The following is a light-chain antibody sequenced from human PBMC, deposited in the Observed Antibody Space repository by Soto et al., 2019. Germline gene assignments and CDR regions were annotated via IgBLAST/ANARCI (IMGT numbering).Light chain of an antibody. Sequence: QLVLTQSPAASASLGASVKLTCTLSSGHSSYAIAWHQLQPEKGPRYLMKLNSDGSHTKGDGIPDRFSGSSSGTERYLTISSLQSEDEADYYCQTWGTGSWVFGGGTQLTVL. J-gene: IGLJ3*02. CDR1: SGHSSYA. V-gene: IGLV4-69*01. CDR3: QTWGTGSWV. CDR2: LNSDGSH.